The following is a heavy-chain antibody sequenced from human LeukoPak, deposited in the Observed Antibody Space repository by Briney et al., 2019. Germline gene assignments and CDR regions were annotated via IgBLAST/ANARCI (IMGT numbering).Heavy chain of an antibody. V-gene: IGHV3-23*01. CDR1: GFTFSGSA. D-gene: IGHD3-10*01. CDR3: ARAYYYGSGMYYFDY. J-gene: IGHJ4*02. CDR2: ISYSGANS. Sequence: GGSLRLSCAASGFTFSGSAMSWVRQAPGEGLEWVSLISYSGANSYYTDSVRGRFTISRDNSKDTLFLQMNSLRAEDTAVYYCARAYYYGSGMYYFDYWGQGTLVTVSS.